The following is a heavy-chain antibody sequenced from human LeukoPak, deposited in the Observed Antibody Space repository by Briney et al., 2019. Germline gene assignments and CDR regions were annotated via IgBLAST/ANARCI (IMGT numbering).Heavy chain of an antibody. V-gene: IGHV3-11*04. CDR2: ISSNGNTI. J-gene: IGHJ4*02. CDR1: GFTFSDYY. CDR3: ARWFYYGSGSFDY. D-gene: IGHD3-10*01. Sequence: PGGSLRLSCAASGFTFSDYYMTWIRQAPGKGLEWVSYISSNGNTIYYADSVKGRFTISRDNAKNSLSPQMNSLRAEDTAVYYCARWFYYGSGSFDYWGQGTLVTVSS.